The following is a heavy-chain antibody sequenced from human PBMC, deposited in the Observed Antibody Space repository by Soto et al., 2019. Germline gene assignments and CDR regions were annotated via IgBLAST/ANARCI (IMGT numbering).Heavy chain of an antibody. D-gene: IGHD3-3*01. J-gene: IGHJ5*02. CDR2: LSGSGGST. V-gene: IGHV3-23*01. CDR1: GFTFSSYA. Sequence: GGSLRLSCAASGFTFSSYAMSWVRQAPGKGLEWVSSLSGSGGSTYYADSVKGRFTISRDNSKNTLFLQMNSLRAEDTAVYYCAKGVLTYGFWSGQWFDPWGQGTLVTVSS. CDR3: AKGVLTYGFWSGQWFDP.